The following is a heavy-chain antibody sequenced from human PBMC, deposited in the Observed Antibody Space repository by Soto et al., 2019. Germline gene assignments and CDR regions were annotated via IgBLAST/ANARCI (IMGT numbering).Heavy chain of an antibody. CDR3: ARGNPFNYAGFDV. CDR1: GYTFSDFD. J-gene: IGHJ6*02. Sequence: ASVKVSCKASGYTFSDFDINWLRQASGQGPEWMGWMNAKSGDTFFPQRFQGKFNVTWDTSLSTAYMEVGSLTSDDTAIYYCARGNPFNYAGFDVWGQGTTVTVSS. CDR2: MNAKSGDT. D-gene: IGHD3-16*01. V-gene: IGHV1-8*01.